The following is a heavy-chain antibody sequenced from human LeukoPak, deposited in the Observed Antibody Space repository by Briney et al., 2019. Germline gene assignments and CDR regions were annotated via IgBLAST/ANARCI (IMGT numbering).Heavy chain of an antibody. CDR3: AKKRRLRYFDWLSPRPRYYFDY. D-gene: IGHD3-9*01. CDR1: GFTFSNYA. V-gene: IGHV3-23*01. CDR2: ISGSGSRT. J-gene: IGHJ4*02. Sequence: PGGSLRLSCAASGFTFSNYAMSWVRQAPGKGLEWVSGISGSGSRTDYADSVKGRFTISRDNSKNTLYLQMNSLRAEDTAVYYCAKKRRLRYFDWLSPRPRYYFDYWGQGTLVTVSS.